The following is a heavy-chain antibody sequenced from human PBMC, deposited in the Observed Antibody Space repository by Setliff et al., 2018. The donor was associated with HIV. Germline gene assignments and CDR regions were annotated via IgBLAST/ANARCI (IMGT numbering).Heavy chain of an antibody. J-gene: IGHJ4*02. CDR3: ARDDPSIIGRRALRY. CDR2: ISTSSNYK. D-gene: IGHD3-9*01. V-gene: IGHV3-21*01. Sequence: CSFTYISLSMMWVRQAPGKGLEWVSAISTSSNYKYYAESVKGRFTISRDNAEKFLYLQMTSLTADDTAVYYCARDDPSIIGRRALRYWGQGILVTVSS. CDR1: SFTYISLS.